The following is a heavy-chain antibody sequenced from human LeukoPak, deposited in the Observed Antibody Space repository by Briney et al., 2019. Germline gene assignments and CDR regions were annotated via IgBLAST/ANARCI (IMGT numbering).Heavy chain of an antibody. V-gene: IGHV3-7*03. J-gene: IGHJ1*01. D-gene: IGHD2-2*01. Sequence: GGSLRLSCAASGFTFSSYWMSWVRQAPGKGLEWVANIKQDGSEKYYVDSVKGRFTISRDNAKNSLYLQMNSLRAEDTAVYYCARSTNIVVVPAAPPRAADYFQHWGQGTLVTVSS. CDR1: GFTFSSYW. CDR2: IKQDGSEK. CDR3: ARSTNIVVVPAAPPRAADYFQH.